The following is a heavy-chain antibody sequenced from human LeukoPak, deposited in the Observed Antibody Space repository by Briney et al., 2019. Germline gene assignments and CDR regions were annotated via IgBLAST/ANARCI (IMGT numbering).Heavy chain of an antibody. J-gene: IGHJ6*04. Sequence: PGGSLRLSCAASGFTFSNYNMNWVRQAPGKGLEWVSSIGSSSSYIYYADSVKGRFTISRDNAKNSLYLQMNSLRAEDTAVYYCAELGITMIGGVWGKGTTVTISS. CDR2: IGSSSSYI. CDR3: AELGITMIGGV. V-gene: IGHV3-21*01. CDR1: GFTFSNYN. D-gene: IGHD3-10*02.